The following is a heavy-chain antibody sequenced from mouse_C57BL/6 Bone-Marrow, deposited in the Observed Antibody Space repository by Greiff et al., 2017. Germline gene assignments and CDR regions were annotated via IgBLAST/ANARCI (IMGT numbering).Heavy chain of an antibody. D-gene: IGHD4-1*01. CDR3: ARGGTATYY. J-gene: IGHJ2*01. Sequence: EVQLQQSGPELVKPGASVKMSCKASGYTFTDYNMHGVKQSHGKSLEWLGYINPNNGGTSYNQKFKGKGTLTVNKSSSTAYMERRSLTSEDSAVYYCARGGTATYYWGQGTTLTVSS. V-gene: IGHV1-22*01. CDR2: INPNNGGT. CDR1: GYTFTDYN.